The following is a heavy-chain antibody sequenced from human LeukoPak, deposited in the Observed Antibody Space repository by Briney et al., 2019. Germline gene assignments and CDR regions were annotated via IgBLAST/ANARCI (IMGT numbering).Heavy chain of an antibody. CDR3: ARGTQQWLGEFDY. CDR1: GDSVSSNSAA. J-gene: IGHJ4*02. CDR2: TYYRSKWYN. V-gene: IGHV6-1*01. D-gene: IGHD6-19*01. Sequence: SQTLSLTCAISGDSVSSNSAAWTWIRQSPSRGLEWLGRTYYRSKWYNDYAVSVKSRITINPDTSKNQFSLQLNSVTPEYTAVYYCARGTQQWLGEFDYWGQGTLVTVSS.